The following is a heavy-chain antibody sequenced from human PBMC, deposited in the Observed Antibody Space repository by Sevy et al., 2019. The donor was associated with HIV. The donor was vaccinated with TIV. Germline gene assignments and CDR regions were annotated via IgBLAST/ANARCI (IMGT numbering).Heavy chain of an antibody. Sequence: SETLSLTCTVSGGSISSGSYYWSWIRQPAGKGLEWIGRIYISGSTNYNPSLRSRVTISVDTSKNQFSLKLSSVTAADTAVYYCARGTRSGFSGYDYDYFDYWGQGTLVTVSS. CDR1: GGSISSGSYY. CDR2: IYISGST. V-gene: IGHV4-61*02. D-gene: IGHD5-12*01. J-gene: IGHJ4*02. CDR3: ARGTRSGFSGYDYDYFDY.